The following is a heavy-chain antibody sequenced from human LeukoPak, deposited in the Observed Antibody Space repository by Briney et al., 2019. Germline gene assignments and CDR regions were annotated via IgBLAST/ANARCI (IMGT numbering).Heavy chain of an antibody. Sequence: GESLRLSCAASGFTFTTYWLGWVRQPPGKGLEWVANIKQDGTEKYYVDSVKGRFTISRDNAKNSLYLQMNSLRAEDTAVYYCATDSSPDYWGQGTLVTVSS. J-gene: IGHJ4*02. D-gene: IGHD6-13*01. V-gene: IGHV3-7*01. CDR2: IKQDGTEK. CDR3: ATDSSPDY. CDR1: GFTFTTYW.